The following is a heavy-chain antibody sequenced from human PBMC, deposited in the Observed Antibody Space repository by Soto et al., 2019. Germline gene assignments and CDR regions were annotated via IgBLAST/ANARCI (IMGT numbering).Heavy chain of an antibody. CDR2: IWYDGSNK. D-gene: IGHD2-15*01. Sequence: GGSLRLSCAASGFTFSSYGMHWVRQAPGKGLEWVAVIWYDGSNKYYADSVKGRFTISRDNSKNTLYLQMNSLRAEDTAVYYCARSGGHISVVAAYRYFDYWGQGTLVTVSS. CDR3: ARSGGHISVVAAYRYFDY. J-gene: IGHJ4*02. V-gene: IGHV3-33*01. CDR1: GFTFSSYG.